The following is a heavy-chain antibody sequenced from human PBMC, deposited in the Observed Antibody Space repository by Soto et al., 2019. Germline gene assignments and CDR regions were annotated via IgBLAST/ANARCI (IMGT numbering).Heavy chain of an antibody. D-gene: IGHD1-26*01. J-gene: IGHJ6*02. V-gene: IGHV3-66*01. CDR1: GFTVSSNY. CDR3: ARDRVSVGANYYYYYGMDA. CDR2: IYSGGIT. Sequence: GRSLGRSWAAAGFTVSSNYMSWVRQAPGKGLEWVSVIYSGGITYYADSVKGRFTISRDNSKNTLYLQMNSLRAEDTAVYYCARDRVSVGANYYYYYGMDAWGPGTPVTVSS.